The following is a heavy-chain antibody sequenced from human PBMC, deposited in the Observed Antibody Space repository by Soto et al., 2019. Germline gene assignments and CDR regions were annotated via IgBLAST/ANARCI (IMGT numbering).Heavy chain of an antibody. V-gene: IGHV1-3*04. Sequence: QVHLVQSGAEVKMPAASVRVSCKASGYTFTTNSMHWVRQAPGKRPEGMGWINTDNGNTKYSKEFQDRVTITKDTSASTAYMELSSLRSEDTAIYYCARDSTNTWWGSWYWGPGTLVTVSS. CDR1: GYTFTTNS. CDR2: INTDNGNT. D-gene: IGHD2-8*02. CDR3: ARDSTNTWWGSWY. J-gene: IGHJ4*02.